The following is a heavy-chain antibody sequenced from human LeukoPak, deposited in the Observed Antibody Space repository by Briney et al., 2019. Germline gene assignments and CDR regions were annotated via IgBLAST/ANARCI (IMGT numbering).Heavy chain of an antibody. CDR1: GGSISSSSYY. Sequence: SETLSLTCTVSGGSISSSSYYWGWIRQPPGKGLEWIGSIYYSGSTYYNPSLKSRVTISVDTSKNQFSLKLSSVTAADTAVYYCARGNWNDVVGYYFDYWGQGTLVTVSS. CDR2: IYYSGST. D-gene: IGHD1-1*01. V-gene: IGHV4-39*01. J-gene: IGHJ4*02. CDR3: ARGNWNDVVGYYFDY.